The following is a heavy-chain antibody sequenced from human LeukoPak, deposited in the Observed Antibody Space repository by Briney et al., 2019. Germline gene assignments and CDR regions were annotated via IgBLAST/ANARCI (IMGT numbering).Heavy chain of an antibody. CDR3: ARDRSTIYYYYMDV. CDR1: GGSFSGYY. V-gene: IGHV4-34*01. J-gene: IGHJ6*03. CDR2: IYHSGST. Sequence: SETLSLTCAVYGGSFSGYYWSWVRQPPGKGLEWIGEIYHSGSTNYNPSLKSRVTISVDKSKNQFSLKLSSVTAADTAVYYCARDRSTIYYYYMDVWGKGTTVTVSS. D-gene: IGHD2-15*01.